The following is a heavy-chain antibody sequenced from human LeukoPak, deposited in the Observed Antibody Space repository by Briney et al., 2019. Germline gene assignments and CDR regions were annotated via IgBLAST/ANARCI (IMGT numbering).Heavy chain of an antibody. D-gene: IGHD3-10*02. CDR2: IRGGGAVT. Sequence: GGSLRLSCAASGFTFDNYAMNWVRQAPGKGLGWLSYIRGGGAVTRYSDSVKGRFTISRDNSKNTLYLQMNHLRAEDTAIYYCAKCSASYYNDAFDIWGRGTMVTVSS. CDR3: AKCSASYYNDAFDI. J-gene: IGHJ3*02. V-gene: IGHV3-23*01. CDR1: GFTFDNYA.